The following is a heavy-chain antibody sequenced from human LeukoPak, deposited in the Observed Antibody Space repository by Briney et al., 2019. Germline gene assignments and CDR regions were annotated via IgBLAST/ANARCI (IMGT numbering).Heavy chain of an antibody. CDR3: AGGPWETGYYGYYFDY. D-gene: IGHD3-9*01. V-gene: IGHV4-59*01. Sequence: KASETLSLTCTVSGGSISSYYWSWIRQPPGKGLEWIGYIYYSGCTNYNPSLKSRVTISVDTSKNQFSLKLSSVTAADTAVYYCAGGPWETGYYGYYFDYWGQGTLVTVSS. CDR1: GGSISSYY. J-gene: IGHJ4*02. CDR2: IYYSGCT.